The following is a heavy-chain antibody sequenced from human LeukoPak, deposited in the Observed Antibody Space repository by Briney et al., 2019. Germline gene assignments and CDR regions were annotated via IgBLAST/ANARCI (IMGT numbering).Heavy chain of an antibody. D-gene: IGHD1-26*01. V-gene: IGHV3-21*01. CDR2: ISSSSSYI. CDR1: GFTFSNYW. Sequence: GGSLRLSCEASGFTFSNYWMSWVRQAPGKGLEWVSSISSSSSYIYYADSVKGRFTISRDNAKDSLYLQMNSLRAEDTAVYYCARADLVGATADYWGQGTLVTVSS. CDR3: ARADLVGATADY. J-gene: IGHJ4*02.